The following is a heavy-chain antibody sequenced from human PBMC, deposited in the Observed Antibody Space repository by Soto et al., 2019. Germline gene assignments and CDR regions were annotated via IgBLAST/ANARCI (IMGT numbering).Heavy chain of an antibody. J-gene: IGHJ4*02. V-gene: IGHV1-18*01. Sequence: QVLLVQSGTEVKKPGASVKVSCKTSGYMFTSYGITCVRQAPGKGLEWMGWINGYSGHTDYTQKFQGRVTLTTDTYTGTAYSELRSLTFDDTAVYFCARVLGCAAYADYCYFDDWGQGTLLIVSS. D-gene: IGHD4-17*01. CDR1: GYMFTSYG. CDR2: INGYSGHT. CDR3: ARVLGCAAYADYCYFDD.